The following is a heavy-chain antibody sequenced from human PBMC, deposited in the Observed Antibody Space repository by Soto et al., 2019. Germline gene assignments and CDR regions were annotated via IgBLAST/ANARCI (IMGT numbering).Heavy chain of an antibody. CDR2: INPSGGST. V-gene: IGHV1-46*01. Sequence: ASVKVSCKASGYTFTSYYMHWVRQAPGQGLEWMGIINPSGGSTSYAQKFQGRVTMTRDTSTSTVYMELSSLRSEDTAVYYCARAKQYRSAWSNWFDPWGQGTLVTVSS. D-gene: IGHD6-19*01. CDR3: ARAKQYRSAWSNWFDP. CDR1: GYTFTSYY. J-gene: IGHJ5*02.